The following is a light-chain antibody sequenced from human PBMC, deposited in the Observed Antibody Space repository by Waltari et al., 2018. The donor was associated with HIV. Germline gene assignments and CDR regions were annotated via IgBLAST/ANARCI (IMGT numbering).Light chain of an antibody. J-gene: IGLJ3*02. CDR1: SSTIGAGFD. V-gene: IGLV1-40*01. CDR3: QSYDSGLSVV. Sequence: QSVLTQPPSVSGAPGQRVTIPCTGNSSTIGAGFDVHWYQPLPETAPKLLIYGDTNRPSGVPDRFSGSKSGTSASLAITGLQAEDEADYYCQSYDSGLSVVFGGGTKLTVL. CDR2: GDT.